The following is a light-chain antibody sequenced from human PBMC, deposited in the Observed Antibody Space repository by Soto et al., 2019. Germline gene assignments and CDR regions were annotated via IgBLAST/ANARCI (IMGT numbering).Light chain of an antibody. CDR1: QAISHY. V-gene: IGKV1-27*01. CDR2: AAS. Sequence: DIQMTQSPSSLSASVGDRVTITCRASQAISHYLAWYQQKPGKVPKLLIYAASTLQSGVPSRFSGSGSGTDFTLTISSLQPEDVATYYCQNYNSAPFTFGPGTKVDIK. CDR3: QNYNSAPFT. J-gene: IGKJ3*01.